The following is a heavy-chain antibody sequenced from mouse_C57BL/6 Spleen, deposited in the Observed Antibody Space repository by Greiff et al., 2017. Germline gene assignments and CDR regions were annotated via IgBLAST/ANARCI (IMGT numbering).Heavy chain of an antibody. CDR2: IWGVGST. V-gene: IGHV2-6*01. Sequence: VKLVESGPGLVAPSQSLSITCTVSGFSLTSYGVDWVRQSPGKGLEWLGVIWGVGSTNYNSALNSRLSISKDNSKSQVFLKMNSLQTDDTAMYYCATLLREFAYWGQGTLVTVSA. CDR1: GFSLTSYG. CDR3: ATLLREFAY. J-gene: IGHJ3*01. D-gene: IGHD1-1*01.